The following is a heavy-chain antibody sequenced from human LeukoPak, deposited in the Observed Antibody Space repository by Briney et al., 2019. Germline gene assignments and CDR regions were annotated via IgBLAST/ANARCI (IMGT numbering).Heavy chain of an antibody. CDR2: MNPNSGNT. CDR3: ARGRAMVRGVVDY. D-gene: IGHD3-10*01. V-gene: IGHV1-8*01. CDR1: GYTFTSYD. J-gene: IGHJ4*02. Sequence: ASVKVSCTASGYTFTSYDINWVRQATGQGLEWMGWMNPNSGNTGYAQKFQGRATMTRNTSISTAYMELSSLRSEDTAVYYCARGRAMVRGVVDYWGQGTLVTVSS.